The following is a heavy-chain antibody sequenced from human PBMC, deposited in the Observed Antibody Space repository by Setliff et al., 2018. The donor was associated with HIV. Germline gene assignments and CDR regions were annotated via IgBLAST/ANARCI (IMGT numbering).Heavy chain of an antibody. D-gene: IGHD2-2*01. Sequence: SETLSLTCTVSGGSISGHYGSWIRQTPGKGLEWSGYVYSNGNTDYKPSLKSRVTISVDTSKNQFSLKLPSVTAADTAVYYCARTYSYCSGNRCSKVSFDSWGQGALVTVSS. CDR2: VYSNGNT. CDR1: GGSISGHY. J-gene: IGHJ4*02. V-gene: IGHV4-59*11. CDR3: ARTYSYCSGNRCSKVSFDS.